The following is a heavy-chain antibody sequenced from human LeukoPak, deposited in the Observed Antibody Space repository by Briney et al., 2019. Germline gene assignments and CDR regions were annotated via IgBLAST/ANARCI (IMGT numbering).Heavy chain of an antibody. CDR3: AKDSYDFWSGYYDGPDAFDI. V-gene: IGHV3-7*03. Sequence: GGSLRLSCAASGFTFSSYWMSWVRQAPGKGLEWVANIKQDESEKYYVDSVKGRFTISRDNSKNTLYLQMNSLRAEDTAVYYCAKDSYDFWSGYYDGPDAFDIWGQGTMVTVSS. J-gene: IGHJ3*02. CDR1: GFTFSSYW. CDR2: IKQDESEK. D-gene: IGHD3-3*01.